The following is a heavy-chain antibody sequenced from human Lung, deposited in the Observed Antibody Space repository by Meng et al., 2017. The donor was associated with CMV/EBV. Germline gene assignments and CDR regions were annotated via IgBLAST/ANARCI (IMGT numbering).Heavy chain of an antibody. CDR2: ITSDGSST. V-gene: IGHV3-74*01. Sequence: GESXKISCAASGFTFNTYWMHWVRQAPGKGLVWVSRITSDGSSTTYADSVKGRFTISRDNAKNTLYLQMNSLRAEDTAVYYCAREYRLKYDSSGFDFWGKGTXVTVSS. CDR1: GFTFNTYW. D-gene: IGHD3-22*01. CDR3: AREYRLKYDSSGFDF. J-gene: IGHJ4*02.